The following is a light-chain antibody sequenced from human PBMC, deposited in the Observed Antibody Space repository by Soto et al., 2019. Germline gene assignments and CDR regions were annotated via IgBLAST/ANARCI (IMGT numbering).Light chain of an antibody. CDR3: QQYHDSAT. J-gene: IGKJ5*01. V-gene: IGKV3-20*01. CDR2: GAS. CDR1: ESVGDRD. Sequence: NVLTQSPATLSLSPGERATLSCRASESVGDRDFAWYQQKPGHAPRLLIYGASTRATGIPDRFSGSGSGTDFTLTISRLEPEDSAVYYCQQYHDSATFGQGTRLEI.